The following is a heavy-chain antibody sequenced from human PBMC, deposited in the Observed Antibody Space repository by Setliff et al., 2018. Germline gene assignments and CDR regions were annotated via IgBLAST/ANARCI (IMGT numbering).Heavy chain of an antibody. D-gene: IGHD5-18*01. CDR3: AREGVDTRSSTDYRYYMDV. CDR2: IYPSGGSI. Sequence: ASVKVSCKASGYTLSKYYMHWVRQAPGQGLEWMGIIYPSGGSISYAQKFQGRVTMTRDTSTSTVYVELSSLRSEDTAVYYCAREGVDTRSSTDYRYYMDVWGKGTTVTISS. V-gene: IGHV1-46*01. J-gene: IGHJ6*03. CDR1: GYTLSKYY.